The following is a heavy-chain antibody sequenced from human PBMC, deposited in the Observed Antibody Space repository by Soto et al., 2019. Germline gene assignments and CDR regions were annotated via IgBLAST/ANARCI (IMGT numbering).Heavy chain of an antibody. Sequence: PGGSLRLSCAASGFPFSIYGMHLVRQSPGKGLEWVAVISYDGSNKYYADSVKGRFTISRDNSKNTLYLQMNSLRAEDTAVYYCAKADYDDVWGSYWGQGTLVTVSS. CDR3: AKADYDDVWGSY. CDR2: ISYDGSNK. J-gene: IGHJ4*02. CDR1: GFPFSIYG. D-gene: IGHD3-16*01. V-gene: IGHV3-30*18.